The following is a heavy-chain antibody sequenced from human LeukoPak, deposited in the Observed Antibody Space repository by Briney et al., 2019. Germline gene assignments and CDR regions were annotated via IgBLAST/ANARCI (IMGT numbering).Heavy chain of an antibody. CDR3: ARLRGYSYYFDY. D-gene: IGHD2-21*01. J-gene: IGHJ4*02. CDR2: IYHSGST. Sequence: SETLSLTCTVSGYSISSGYYWGWIRQPPGKGLEWIGSIYHSGSTYYNPSLKSRVTISADTSKNQFSLKLSSVTAADTAVYYCARLRGYSYYFDYWGQGTLVTVSS. V-gene: IGHV4-38-2*02. CDR1: GYSISSGYY.